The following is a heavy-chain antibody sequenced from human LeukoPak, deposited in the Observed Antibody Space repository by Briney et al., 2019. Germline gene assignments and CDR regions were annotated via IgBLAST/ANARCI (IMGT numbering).Heavy chain of an antibody. CDR1: GYTFTIYY. Sequence: GASVSVSSTASGYTFTIYYMHWVRQAPGQGLEWMGIINPSGGSTSYAQKFQGRVTMTRDTSTSTVYMELSSLRSEDTAVYYCARDRLPIGYYFDYWGQGTLVTVSS. D-gene: IGHD3-10*01. J-gene: IGHJ4*02. CDR3: ARDRLPIGYYFDY. CDR2: INPSGGST. V-gene: IGHV1-46*01.